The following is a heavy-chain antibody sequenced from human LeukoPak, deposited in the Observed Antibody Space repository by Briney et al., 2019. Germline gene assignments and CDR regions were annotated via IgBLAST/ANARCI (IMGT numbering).Heavy chain of an antibody. Sequence: GGSLRLSCAASGFTFSSYSMNWVRQAPGKGLEWVSSISSSSSYIYYADSVKGRFTISRDNAKNSLYLQMNSLRAEDTAVYCCAREGGGDAFDIWGQGTMVTVSS. CDR1: GFTFSSYS. CDR3: AREGGGDAFDI. V-gene: IGHV3-21*01. CDR2: ISSSSSYI. J-gene: IGHJ3*02. D-gene: IGHD2-15*01.